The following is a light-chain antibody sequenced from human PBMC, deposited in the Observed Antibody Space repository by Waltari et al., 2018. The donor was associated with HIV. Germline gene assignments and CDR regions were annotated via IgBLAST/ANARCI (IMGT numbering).Light chain of an antibody. CDR2: ENN. V-gene: IGLV1-51*02. Sequence: QSVLTQPPSVSSIPGQTITISCSGGTSNLGDTYVSWYLQLPTTAPKPLLYENNKRPSGIPDRFSGSKSGTVATLAITGLQPGDEADYYCATWDHALTTGTVVFGGGTRLTVL. J-gene: IGLJ2*01. CDR3: ATWDHALTTGTVV. CDR1: TSNLGDTY.